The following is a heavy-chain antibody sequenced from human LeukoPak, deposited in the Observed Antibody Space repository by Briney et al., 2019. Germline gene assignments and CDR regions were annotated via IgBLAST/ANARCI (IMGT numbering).Heavy chain of an antibody. V-gene: IGHV4-30-2*01. CDR2: IYHSGGT. CDR3: ARGYGSYYFDY. J-gene: IGHJ4*02. Sequence: PSQTLSLTCAVSGGSISSGGYSWSWIRQPPGKGLEWIGYIYHSGGTYYNPSLKSRVTISVDRSKNQFSLKLSSVTAADTAVYYCARGYGSYYFDYWGQGTLVTVSS. D-gene: IGHD2-15*01. CDR1: GGSISSGGYS.